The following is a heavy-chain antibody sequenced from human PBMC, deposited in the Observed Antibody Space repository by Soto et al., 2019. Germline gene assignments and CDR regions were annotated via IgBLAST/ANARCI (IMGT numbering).Heavy chain of an antibody. Sequence: ASVKVSCKASGYTFTSYYIHWVRQAPGQGLEWMGWISPITGGTNYAPKFQGRVTMTRDTSITTAYMELSRLRSDDTAAYYCARNYYDSSDRDYLDYWGQGTPVTVSS. D-gene: IGHD3-22*01. CDR3: ARNYYDSSDRDYLDY. V-gene: IGHV1-2*02. CDR2: ISPITGGT. J-gene: IGHJ4*02. CDR1: GYTFTSYY.